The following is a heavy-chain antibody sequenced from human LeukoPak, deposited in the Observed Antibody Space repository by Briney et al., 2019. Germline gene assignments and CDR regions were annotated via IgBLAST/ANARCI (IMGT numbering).Heavy chain of an antibody. CDR3: VRDRDSTGYYDY. CDR1: GFTFSSYG. J-gene: IGHJ4*02. D-gene: IGHD3-22*01. V-gene: IGHV3-30*02. CDR2: IRYDGSNK. Sequence: PGGSLRLSCAASGFTFSSYGMHWVRQAPGKGLEWVAFIRYDGSNKYYADSVKGRFTTSRDNSKNTLYLQTNSLRAEDTALYYCVRDRDSTGYYDYWGQGTLVTVSS.